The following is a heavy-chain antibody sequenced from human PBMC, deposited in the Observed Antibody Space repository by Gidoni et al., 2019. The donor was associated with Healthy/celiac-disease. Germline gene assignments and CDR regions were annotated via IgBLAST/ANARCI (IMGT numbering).Heavy chain of an antibody. J-gene: IGHJ5*02. V-gene: IGHV3-33*01. CDR3: ARDSHPLGLWGGFDP. CDR1: GFTFSSYG. Sequence: QVQLVESGGGVVQPGRSLRLSCAASGFTFSSYGMHWVRQAPGKGLVWVAVIWYDGSNKYYADSVKGRFTISRDNSKNTLYLQMNSLRAEDTAVYYCARDSHPLGLWGGFDPWGQGTLVTVSS. CDR2: IWYDGSNK. D-gene: IGHD3-10*01.